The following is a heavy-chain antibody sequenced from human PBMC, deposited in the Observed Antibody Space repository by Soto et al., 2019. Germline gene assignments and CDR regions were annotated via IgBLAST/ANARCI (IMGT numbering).Heavy chain of an antibody. V-gene: IGHV4-34*01. CDR1: GASFIGYY. CDR3: ARGIMQWLGFYYYYYGMDV. J-gene: IGHJ6*02. D-gene: IGHD6-19*01. CDR2: INHSGST. Sequence: PETLSLTCRVYGASFIGYYWSWIRQPPGKGLEWIGEINHSGSTNYNPSLKRRVTISVDTSKNQFSLKLSSVTAADTAVYYCARGIMQWLGFYYYYYGMDVWGQGTTVTVSS.